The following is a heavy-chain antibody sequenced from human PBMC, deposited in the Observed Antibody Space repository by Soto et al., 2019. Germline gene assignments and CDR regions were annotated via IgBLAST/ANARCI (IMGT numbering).Heavy chain of an antibody. J-gene: IGHJ6*02. Sequence: QVQLVESGGGLVKPGGSLRLSCAASGFTLSDYYMSWIRQAPGKGLEWVSCISSSYTNYADSVRGRFTISRDNAKNSLFLQMNSLRAEDTAVYYCAREGINNDNFYYGMDVWGQGTTVTVSS. CDR2: ISSSYT. CDR3: AREGINNDNFYYGMDV. D-gene: IGHD3-9*01. V-gene: IGHV3-11*06. CDR1: GFTLSDYY.